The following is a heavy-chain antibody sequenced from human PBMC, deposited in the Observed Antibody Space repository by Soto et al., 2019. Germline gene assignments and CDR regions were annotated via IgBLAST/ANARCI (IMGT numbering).Heavy chain of an antibody. J-gene: IGHJ5*02. CDR3: ARDLIAARPGWFDP. CDR2: ISAHNGDT. Sequence: AAVKVSYKACCCTFPTYYISWVRQAPGQGLEWMGWISAHNGDTNYAQKFQGRVTMTTDTSTSTAYMELRSLRSDDTAVYYCARDLIAARPGWFDPWGQGTLVTVSS. CDR1: CCTFPTYY. V-gene: IGHV1-18*01. D-gene: IGHD6-6*01.